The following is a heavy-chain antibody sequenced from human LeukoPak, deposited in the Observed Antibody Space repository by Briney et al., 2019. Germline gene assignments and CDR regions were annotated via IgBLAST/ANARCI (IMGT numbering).Heavy chain of an antibody. CDR2: ISSSSSYI. CDR1: GFTFSSYS. Sequence: GGSLRLSCAASGFTFSSYSMNWVRQALGKGLEWVSSISSSSSYIYYADSVKGRFAISRDNAKNSLYLQMNSLRAEDTAVYYCAREPVQLAFDYWGQGTLVTVSS. J-gene: IGHJ4*02. V-gene: IGHV3-21*01. D-gene: IGHD6-13*01. CDR3: AREPVQLAFDY.